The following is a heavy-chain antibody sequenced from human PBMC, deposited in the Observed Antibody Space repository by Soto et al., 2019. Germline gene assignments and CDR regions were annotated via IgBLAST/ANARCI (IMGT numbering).Heavy chain of an antibody. V-gene: IGHV1-46*01. Sequence: ASVKVSCKASGYTFTSYYMHWVRQAPGQGLEWMGIINPSGGSTSYAQKFQGRVTMTRDTSTSTVYMELSSLRSEDTAVYYCAWSIAAAGGWFDPWGQGTLVTVSS. CDR3: AWSIAAAGGWFDP. J-gene: IGHJ5*02. CDR2: INPSGGST. D-gene: IGHD6-13*01. CDR1: GYTFTSYY.